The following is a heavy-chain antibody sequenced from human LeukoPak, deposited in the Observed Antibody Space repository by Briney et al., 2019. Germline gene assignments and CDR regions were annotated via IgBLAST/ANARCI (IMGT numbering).Heavy chain of an antibody. CDR1: GGSISSSSYY. CDR2: IYYSGST. Sequence: PSETLSLTCTVSGGSISSSSYYWGWIRQPPGKGLEWIGSIYYSGSTYYNPPLKSRVTISVDTSKNQFSLKLSSVTAADTAVYYCARGDSSSWPRDYYYYMDVWGKGTTVTVSS. CDR3: ARGDSSSWPRDYYYYMDV. V-gene: IGHV4-39*07. D-gene: IGHD6-13*01. J-gene: IGHJ6*03.